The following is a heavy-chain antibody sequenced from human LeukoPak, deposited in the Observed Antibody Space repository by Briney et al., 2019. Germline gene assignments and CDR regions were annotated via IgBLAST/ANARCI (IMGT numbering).Heavy chain of an antibody. CDR2: ISSSSSYI. CDR3: ARDYYGSGSYYSPYYYYYMDV. D-gene: IGHD3-10*01. CDR1: GFTFSSYS. J-gene: IGHJ6*03. Sequence: GGSLRLSCAASGFTFSSYSMNWVRQAPGKGLEWVSSISSSSSYIYYADSVKGRFTISRDNAKNSLYLQMNSLRAEDTAVYYCARDYYGSGSYYSPYYYYYMDVWGKGTTVTISS. V-gene: IGHV3-21*01.